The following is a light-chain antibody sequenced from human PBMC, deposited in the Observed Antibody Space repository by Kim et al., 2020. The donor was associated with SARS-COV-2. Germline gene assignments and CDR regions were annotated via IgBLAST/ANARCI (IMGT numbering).Light chain of an antibody. J-gene: IGKJ3*01. CDR1: QGISSY. CDR3: QHLNTYSVL. Sequence: DIQLTQSPSFLSASVGDRVTITCRASQGISSYLAWYQQKPGKAPKLLIYAASTLQSGVPSRFSGSGSGTEFTLTISSLQPEDFATYYCQHLNTYSVLFGPGTKVDIK. V-gene: IGKV1-9*01. CDR2: AAS.